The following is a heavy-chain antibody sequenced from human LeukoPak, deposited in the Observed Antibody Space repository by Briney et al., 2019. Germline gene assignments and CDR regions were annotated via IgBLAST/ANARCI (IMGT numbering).Heavy chain of an antibody. D-gene: IGHD5-18*01. V-gene: IGHV3-11*01. CDR2: ISYGGSTI. J-gene: IGHJ4*02. Sequence: PGGSLRLSCAASGFTFSDYYMSWIRQAPGKGLEWVSYISYGGSTIYYADSVKGRFTISRDNAKNSLYLRMNSLRDEDTAVYYCARKGRYSYGPLDYWGQGTLVTVSS. CDR1: GFTFSDYY. CDR3: ARKGRYSYGPLDY.